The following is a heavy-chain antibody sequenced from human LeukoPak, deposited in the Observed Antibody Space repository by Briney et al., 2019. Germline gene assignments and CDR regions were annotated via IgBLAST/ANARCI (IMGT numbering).Heavy chain of an antibody. V-gene: IGHV4-34*01. CDR2: INHSGST. Sequence: SETLSLTCAVYGGSFSGYYWSWIRQPPGKGLEWIGEINHSGSTNYNPSLKSRVTISVDTSKNQFSLKLSSVTAADTAVYYCARPKARGAGSTRYFDYWGQGTLVTVSS. D-gene: IGHD2-2*01. J-gene: IGHJ4*02. CDR1: GGSFSGYY. CDR3: ARPKARGAGSTRYFDY.